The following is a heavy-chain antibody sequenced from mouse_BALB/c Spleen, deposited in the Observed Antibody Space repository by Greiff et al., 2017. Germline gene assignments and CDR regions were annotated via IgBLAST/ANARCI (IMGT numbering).Heavy chain of an antibody. CDR3: AKGAYGNPFAY. CDR1: GYTFTSYW. CDR2: IDPSDSET. D-gene: IGHD1-1*01. J-gene: IGHJ3*01. Sequence: QVQLKQPGAELVKPGAPVKLSCKASGYTFTSYWMNWVKQRPGRGLEWIGRIDPSDSETHYNQKFKDKATLTVDKSSSTAYIQLSSLTSEDSAVYYCAKGAYGNPFAYWGQGTLVTVSA. V-gene: IGHV1-69*02.